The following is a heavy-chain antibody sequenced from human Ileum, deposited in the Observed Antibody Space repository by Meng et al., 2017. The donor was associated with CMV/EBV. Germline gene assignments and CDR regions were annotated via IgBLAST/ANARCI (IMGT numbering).Heavy chain of an antibody. J-gene: IGHJ4*02. CDR3: TRGRVGDWGFDF. D-gene: IGHD1-26*01. CDR2: INHRGTT. V-gene: IGHV4-34*01. Sequence: QVQLHQWGAGLLNPSATLFLTCGVNGGSFSSFSWTWIRQPPGKGPEWIGDINHRGTTNYSPSLKSRVTISIDTSKKQFSLRLSSLTAADTAVYYCTRGRVGDWGFDFWGQGTLVTVSS. CDR1: GGSFSSFS.